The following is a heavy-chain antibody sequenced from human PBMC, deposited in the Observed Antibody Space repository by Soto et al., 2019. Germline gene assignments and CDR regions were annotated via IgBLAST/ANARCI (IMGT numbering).Heavy chain of an antibody. CDR2: IYYSGST. D-gene: IGHD4-4*01. CDR3: ARDLSYSGYYYGMDV. Sequence: SETLSLTCTVSGGSISSGDYYWSRIRQPPGKGLEWIGYIYYSGSTYYNPSLKSRVTISVDTSKNQFSLKLSSVTAADTAVYYCARDLSYSGYYYGMDVWGQGTTVTVSS. V-gene: IGHV4-30-4*01. J-gene: IGHJ6*02. CDR1: GGSISSGDYY.